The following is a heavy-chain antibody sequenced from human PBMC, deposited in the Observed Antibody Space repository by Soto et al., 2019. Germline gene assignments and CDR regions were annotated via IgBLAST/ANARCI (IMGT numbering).Heavy chain of an antibody. Sequence: QVQLQQWGAGLLKPSETLSLTCAVYGGSFNSYFLNWVRQPPGKGLEWIGEVTPSGGSNYNPSLKSRVTISKDTSKNQFSLKVTSVTAADTAVYYCTTSGRRWPDAFDIWAQGAMVTVSP. CDR3: TTSGRRWPDAFDI. V-gene: IGHV4-34*01. CDR2: VTPSGGS. D-gene: IGHD2-15*01. J-gene: IGHJ3*02. CDR1: GGSFNSYF.